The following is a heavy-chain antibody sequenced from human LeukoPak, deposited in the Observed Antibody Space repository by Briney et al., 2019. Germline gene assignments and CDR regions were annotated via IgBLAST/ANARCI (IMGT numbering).Heavy chain of an antibody. V-gene: IGHV4-59*08. CDR3: ARGDCGGDCYH. D-gene: IGHD2-21*02. CDR2: IYYSGNT. J-gene: IGHJ5*02. CDR1: GGSISDYY. Sequence: PSETLSLTCTVSGGSISDYYWSWIRQPPGKGLEWIGYIYYSGNTRYNPSLKSRVTISVDTSKNQFSLKLNSVTAADTAVYYCARGDCGGDCYHWGQGTLVTVSS.